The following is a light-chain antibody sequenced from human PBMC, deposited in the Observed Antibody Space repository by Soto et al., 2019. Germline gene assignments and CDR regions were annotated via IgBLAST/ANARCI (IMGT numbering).Light chain of an antibody. V-gene: IGKV1-33*01. CDR2: DAS. Sequence: DIPMTQSPSSLYASVGDSVTITCQSSQNISNHLSWYQQKPGKVPRLLIYDASHLQTVVPSRFSGSGSGTDFTFTIIRLQPEDIATYYWRQYDDLPVFGPWTKVDVK. CDR1: QNISNH. CDR3: RQYDDLPV. J-gene: IGKJ3*01.